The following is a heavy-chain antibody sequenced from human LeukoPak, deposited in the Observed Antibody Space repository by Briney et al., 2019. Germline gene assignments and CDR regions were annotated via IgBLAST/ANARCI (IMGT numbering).Heavy chain of an antibody. CDR1: GGSFSGYY. CDR3: AREDYYGSGSYPN. CDR2: INHSGST. Sequence: PSETLSLTCAVYGGSFSGYYWSWIRQPPGEGLEWIGEINHSGSTNYNPSLKSRVTISVDTSKNQFSLKLSSVTAADTAVYYRAREDYYGSGSYPNWGQGTLVTVSS. D-gene: IGHD3-10*01. J-gene: IGHJ4*02. V-gene: IGHV4-34*01.